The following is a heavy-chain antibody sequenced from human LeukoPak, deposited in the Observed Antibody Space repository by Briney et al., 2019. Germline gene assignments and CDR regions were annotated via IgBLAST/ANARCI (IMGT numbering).Heavy chain of an antibody. CDR3: AKREGAQWDY. J-gene: IGHJ4*02. CDR2: ISGSGGST. CDR1: GFTFSDYA. Sequence: GGSLRLSCAASGFTFSDYAMHWVRQAPGKGLEWVSAISGSGGSTYYADSVKGRFTISRDNSKNTLYLQMNSLRAEDTAVYYCAKREGAQWDYWGQGTLVTVSS. D-gene: IGHD6-19*01. V-gene: IGHV3-23*01.